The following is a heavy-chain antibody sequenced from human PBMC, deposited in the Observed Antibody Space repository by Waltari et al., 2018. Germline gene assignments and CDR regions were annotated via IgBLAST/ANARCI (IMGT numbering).Heavy chain of an antibody. CDR3: SRDLQHGDFGRGRDY. J-gene: IGHJ4*01. V-gene: IGHV3-74*01. Sequence: EVQLEESGGGLVQPGGSLSLSCAASGFTFSSHWMHWVRQAPGKGLVWVSRTNGDGSSTSYADSVKGRFTISRDNANNTLYLQMNSLRAEDTAVYYCSRDLQHGDFGRGRDYWGQEPWSPSPQ. CDR2: TNGDGSST. D-gene: IGHD4-17*01. CDR1: GFTFSSHW.